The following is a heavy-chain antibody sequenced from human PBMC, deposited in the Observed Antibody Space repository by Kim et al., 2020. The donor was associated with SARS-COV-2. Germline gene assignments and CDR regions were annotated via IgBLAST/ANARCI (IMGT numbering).Heavy chain of an antibody. D-gene: IGHD3-10*01. J-gene: IGHJ4*02. CDR3: AKGPDYYGSVSYPYYFDY. Sequence: GGSLRLSCAASGFTFSSYAMSWVRQAPGKGLEWVSAISGSGGSTYYADSVKGRFTISRDNSKNTLYLQMNSLRAEDTAVYYCAKGPDYYGSVSYPYYFDYWGQGTLVTVSS. V-gene: IGHV3-23*01. CDR1: GFTFSSYA. CDR2: ISGSGGST.